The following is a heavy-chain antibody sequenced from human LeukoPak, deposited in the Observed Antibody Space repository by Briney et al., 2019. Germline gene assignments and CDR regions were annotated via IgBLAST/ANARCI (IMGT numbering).Heavy chain of an antibody. J-gene: IGHJ4*02. Sequence: ASVKVSCKASGYSFTSYDINWVRQATGQGLEWMGWMNPNSGNTGHAQKFQGRVNMTRNTSISTAYMELSSLRSEDTAVYYCAKRIDFWSGYCFDYWGQGTLVTVSS. CDR3: AKRIDFWSGYCFDY. V-gene: IGHV1-8*01. CDR1: GYSFTSYD. CDR2: MNPNSGNT. D-gene: IGHD3-3*01.